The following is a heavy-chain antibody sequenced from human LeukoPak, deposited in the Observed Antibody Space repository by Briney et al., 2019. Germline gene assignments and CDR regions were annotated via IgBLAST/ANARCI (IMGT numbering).Heavy chain of an antibody. D-gene: IGHD3-3*01. CDR3: ARVLYDFWSGYYKGGSSSWYPVGAFDI. J-gene: IGHJ3*02. CDR1: GGTFSSYA. V-gene: IGHV1-69*04. Sequence: SVKVSCKASGGTFSSYAISWVRQAPGQGLEWMGRIIPILGIANYAQKFQGRVTITADKSTSTAHMELSSLRSEDTAVYYCARVLYDFWSGYYKGGSSSWYPVGAFDIWGQGTMVTVSS. CDR2: IIPILGIA.